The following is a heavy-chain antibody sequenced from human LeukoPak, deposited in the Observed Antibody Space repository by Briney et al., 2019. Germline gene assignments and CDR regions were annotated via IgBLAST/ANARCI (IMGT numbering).Heavy chain of an antibody. D-gene: IGHD3-22*01. Sequence: ASVKVSCKASGYTFTNYAMHWVRQAPGQRLEWMGWINTGNGNTKYSQEFQGRVTITRDTSANTAYMELSSLRSEDMAVYYCAVGDYYYDTRFDYWGQGTLVTVSS. CDR1: GYTFTNYA. CDR3: AVGDYYYDTRFDY. V-gene: IGHV1-3*03. J-gene: IGHJ4*02. CDR2: INTGNGNT.